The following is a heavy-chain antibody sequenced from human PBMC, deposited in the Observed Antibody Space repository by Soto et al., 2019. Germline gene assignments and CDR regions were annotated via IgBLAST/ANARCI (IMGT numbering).Heavy chain of an antibody. Sequence: ASLRVCCRASGSTFASYAMHWVRQAPVQRLGRMGWSNAGNGNTRYSQKFQGRVSITRDTSASTAYMELSSLRSEDTAVDYGERGSDSSGYDRSLGDWGQGTLDTVSS. CDR3: ERGSDSSGYDRSLGD. J-gene: IGHJ4*02. V-gene: IGHV1-3*01. CDR1: GSTFASYA. CDR2: SNAGNGNT. D-gene: IGHD3-22*01.